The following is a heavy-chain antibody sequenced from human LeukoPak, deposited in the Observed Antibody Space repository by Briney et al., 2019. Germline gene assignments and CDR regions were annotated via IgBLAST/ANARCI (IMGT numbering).Heavy chain of an antibody. CDR2: INHSGST. CDR3: ARGGSLRYFDWLWNDAFDI. CDR1: GGSLSSYY. J-gene: IGHJ3*02. D-gene: IGHD3-9*01. V-gene: IGHV4-34*01. Sequence: SETLSLTCTVSGGSLSSYYWSWIRQPPGKGLEWIGEINHSGSTNYNPSLKSRVTISVDTSKNQFSLKLSSVTAADTAVYYCARGGSLRYFDWLWNDAFDIWGQGTMVTVSS.